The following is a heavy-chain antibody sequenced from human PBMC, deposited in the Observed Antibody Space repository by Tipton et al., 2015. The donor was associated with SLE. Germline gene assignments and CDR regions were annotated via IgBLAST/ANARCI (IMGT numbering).Heavy chain of an antibody. CDR2: IYHSGST. CDR3: AVGYCSSTSCQREYFQH. J-gene: IGHJ1*01. V-gene: IGHV4-38-2*02. D-gene: IGHD2-2*01. CDR1: GYSISSGYY. Sequence: TLSLTCTVSGYSISSGYYWGWIRQPPGKGLEWIGTIYHSGSTYYNPSPKSRVTISVDTSKNQFSLKLSSVTAADTAVYYCAVGYCSSTSCQREYFQHWGQGTLVTVSS.